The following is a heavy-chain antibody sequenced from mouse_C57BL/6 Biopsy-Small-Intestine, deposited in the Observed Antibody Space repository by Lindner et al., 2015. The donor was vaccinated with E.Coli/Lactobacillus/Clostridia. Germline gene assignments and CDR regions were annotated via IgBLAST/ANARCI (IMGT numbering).Heavy chain of an antibody. CDR3: ARDGDNTQYHYFGMDV. V-gene: IGHV1S81*02. CDR1: GGTLSTYA. J-gene: IGHJ1*01. Sequence: SVKASCKASGGTLSTYAISWVRQAPGQGLEWMGGIIPILGPATYAQKFQGRVTITADESTSTVYMELSSLRSEDTAVYYCARDGDNTQYHYFGMDVWGQGATVSVSS. CDR2: IIPILGPA. D-gene: IGHD1-1*01.